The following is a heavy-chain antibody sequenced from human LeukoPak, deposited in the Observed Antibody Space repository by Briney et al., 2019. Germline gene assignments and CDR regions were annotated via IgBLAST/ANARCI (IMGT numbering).Heavy chain of an antibody. J-gene: IGHJ4*02. CDR2: ISGSGGST. D-gene: IGHD3-22*01. CDR3: AKDPDEYYYDSSDY. CDR1: GFTFSSYA. Sequence: GGSLRLSCAASGFTFSSYAMSWVRQAPGKGLEWVSAISGSGGSTYYADSVKGRFTISRDNSKNTLYLQMNSLRAENTAVYYCAKDPDEYYYDSSDYWGQGTLVTVSS. V-gene: IGHV3-23*01.